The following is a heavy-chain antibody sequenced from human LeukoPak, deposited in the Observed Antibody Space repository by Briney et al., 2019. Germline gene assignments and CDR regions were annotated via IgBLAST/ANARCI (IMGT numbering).Heavy chain of an antibody. CDR1: GFTFSDYW. Sequence: GGSLRLSCAASGFTFSDYWMTWVRQAPGKGLEWVANIKQDGSIIWYVDSVKGRFTISRDNAKNSLYLQMNSLRTDDTAVYYCARKGLPDHWGQGTLVTVSS. CDR3: ARKGLPDH. CDR2: IKQDGSII. V-gene: IGHV3-7*01. J-gene: IGHJ4*02.